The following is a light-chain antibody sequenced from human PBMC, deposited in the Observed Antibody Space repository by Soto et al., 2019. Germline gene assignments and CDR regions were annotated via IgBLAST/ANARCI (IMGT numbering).Light chain of an antibody. CDR2: AAS. Sequence: DIQLTQSPSSLSASVGDRVTITCRVSQGISSYLAWYQQKPGKAPKLLIYAASTLQSGVPSRFSGSGSGTDFTFTINSLQPEDFATYYCQQPISPLTFGGGTKVDIK. CDR1: QGISSY. J-gene: IGKJ4*01. V-gene: IGKV1-9*01. CDR3: QQPISPLT.